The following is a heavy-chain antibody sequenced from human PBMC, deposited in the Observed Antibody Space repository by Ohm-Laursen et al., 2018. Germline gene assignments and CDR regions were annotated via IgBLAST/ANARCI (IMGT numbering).Heavy chain of an antibody. CDR1: GYIFTDYD. D-gene: IGHD2-15*01. J-gene: IGHJ4*02. CDR3: ARDSVVRGGGSWPNY. Sequence: GASVKVSCKTSGYIFTDYDMHWVRLAPGQGLEWLGRINPKSGGTDYAQKFQDRVTMTRDTSISTAYMELSRLRSDDTAVYYCARDSVVRGGGSWPNYWGQGTLVTVSS. CDR2: INPKSGGT. V-gene: IGHV1-2*06.